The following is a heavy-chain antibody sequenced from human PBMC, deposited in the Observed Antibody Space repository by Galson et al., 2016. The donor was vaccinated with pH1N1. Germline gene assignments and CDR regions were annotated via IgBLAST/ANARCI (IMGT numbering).Heavy chain of an antibody. CDR2: IYPGDSDT. D-gene: IGHD7-27*01. CDR3: ARVGNGDPGYYYYMDV. J-gene: IGHJ6*03. Sequence: QSGAEVKKPGESLKISCKGSGYSFTSYWIGWVRQMPGTCLEWMGSIYPGDSDTRYSPSFQGQVNISADKSIGTAYLQCSRLRASDTAMYYCARVGNGDPGYYYYMDVWGKGTTVTVSS. V-gene: IGHV5-51*01. CDR1: GYSFTSYW.